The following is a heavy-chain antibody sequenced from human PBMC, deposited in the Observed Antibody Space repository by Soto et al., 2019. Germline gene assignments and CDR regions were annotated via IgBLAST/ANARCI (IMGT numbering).Heavy chain of an antibody. CDR2: TRNKPNSYTT. D-gene: IGHD5-18*01. CDR3: ARKAYSYGYDDY. CDR1: GFTFSDHY. V-gene: IGHV3-72*01. J-gene: IGHJ4*02. Sequence: EVQLVESGGGLVQPGGSLRLSCAASGFTFSDHYMDWVRQAPGKGLAWVGRTRNKPNSYTTEYAASVKGRFTISRDDSKNLLYLQMNSLKTEDTAVYYCARKAYSYGYDDYWGQGTLVTVSS.